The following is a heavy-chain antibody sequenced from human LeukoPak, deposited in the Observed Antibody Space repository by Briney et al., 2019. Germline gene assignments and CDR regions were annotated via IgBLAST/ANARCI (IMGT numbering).Heavy chain of an antibody. J-gene: IGHJ6*02. CDR3: AKFDHYDFWSGYYYYYYGMDV. CDR2: INWNGGST. D-gene: IGHD3-3*01. CDR1: GFTFDDYG. Sequence: PGGSLRLSCAASGFTFDDYGMSWVRQAPGKGLEWVSGINWNGGSTGYADSVKGRFTISRDNAKNSLYLQMNSLRAEDTAVYYCAKFDHYDFWSGYYYYYYGMDVWGQGTTVTVSS. V-gene: IGHV3-20*04.